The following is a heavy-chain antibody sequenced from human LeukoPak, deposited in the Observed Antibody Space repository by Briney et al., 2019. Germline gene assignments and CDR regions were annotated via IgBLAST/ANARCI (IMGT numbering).Heavy chain of an antibody. J-gene: IGHJ6*02. CDR3: ARDLLVVVPAARDYYYYGMDV. D-gene: IGHD2-2*01. V-gene: IGHV4-31*03. Sequence: LSLTCTVSGGSISSGGYYWSWIRQHPGKGLEWIGYIYYSGSTYYNPSLKSRVTISVDTSKNQFSLKLSSVTAADTAVYYCARDLLVVVPAARDYYYYGMDVWGQGTTVTVSS. CDR1: GGSISSGGYY. CDR2: IYYSGST.